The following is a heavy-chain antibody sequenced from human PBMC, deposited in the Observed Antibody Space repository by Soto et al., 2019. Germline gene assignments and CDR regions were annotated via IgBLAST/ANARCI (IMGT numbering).Heavy chain of an antibody. Sequence: QITLKESGPTLVKPTQTLTLTCTFSGFSLSTSGVGVGWIRQPPGKALEWLALIYWDDDKRYSPSLKSRLTITKDPSKTQVVLTMANMDPVDTATYYCANLNTSYYGSGNNYWGQGTLVTVSS. CDR2: IYWDDDK. CDR3: ANLNTSYYGSGNNY. V-gene: IGHV2-5*02. D-gene: IGHD3-10*01. CDR1: GFSLSTSGVG. J-gene: IGHJ4*02.